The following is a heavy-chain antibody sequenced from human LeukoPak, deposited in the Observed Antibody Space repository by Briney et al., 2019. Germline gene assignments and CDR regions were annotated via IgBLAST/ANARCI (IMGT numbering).Heavy chain of an antibody. CDR3: ASATFGSTDAFDI. Sequence: GGSLRLSCTASGFTSGNNYMSWVRQAPGKGLEWVSVLYSRGDPYYADSVKGRFTISRHNSKNTPYLQMNSLRAEDTAVYYCASATFGSTDAFDIWGQGTMVTVSS. CDR2: LYSRGDP. CDR1: GFTSGNNY. J-gene: IGHJ3*02. V-gene: IGHV3-53*04. D-gene: IGHD3-10*01.